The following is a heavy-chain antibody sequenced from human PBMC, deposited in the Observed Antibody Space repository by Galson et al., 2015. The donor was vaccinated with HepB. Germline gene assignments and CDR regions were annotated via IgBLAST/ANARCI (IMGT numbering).Heavy chain of an antibody. Sequence: SLRLSCAASGFTFSSYAMNWVRQAPGKGLEWVSSITGSGSSTYYADSVKGRFAISGDNSKNTLYLQMNSLRAEDTAVYYCAKGGPWGCSGGTCWYYFDYWGQGTLVTVSS. CDR1: GFTFSSYA. CDR3: AKGGPWGCSGGTCWYYFDY. CDR2: ITGSGSST. D-gene: IGHD2-15*01. J-gene: IGHJ4*02. V-gene: IGHV3-23*01.